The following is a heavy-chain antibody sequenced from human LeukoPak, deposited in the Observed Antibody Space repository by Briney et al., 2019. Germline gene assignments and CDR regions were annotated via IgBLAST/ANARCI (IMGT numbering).Heavy chain of an antibody. V-gene: IGHV4-59*01. CDR2: IYYSGGT. J-gene: IGHJ3*02. CDR3: ARFIPHYRSGSHPHDAFDI. Sequence: PSETLSLTCTVSGGSISSYYWSWVRQPPGKGLEWIGYIYYSGGTKYNPSLKSRVTLSVATSKIQFSLKLSSVTAEDTAVYYCARFIPHYRSGSHPHDAFDIWGPGTMVTVSS. CDR1: GGSISSYY. D-gene: IGHD3-10*01.